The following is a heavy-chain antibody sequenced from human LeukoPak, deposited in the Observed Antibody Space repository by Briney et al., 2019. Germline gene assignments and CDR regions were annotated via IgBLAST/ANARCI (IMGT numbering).Heavy chain of an antibody. J-gene: IGHJ5*02. CDR2: IKQDGSEK. CDR3: ARDQTGYCSSTSCYADSNWFDP. V-gene: IGHV3-7*01. CDR1: GFTFSSYW. Sequence: PGGSLRLSCAASGFTFSSYWMSWVRQAPGKGLEWVANIKQDGSEKYYVDSVKGRFTISRDNAKNSLYLQMNSLRAEDTAVYYCARDQTGYCSSTSCYADSNWFDPWGQGTLVTVSS. D-gene: IGHD2-2*01.